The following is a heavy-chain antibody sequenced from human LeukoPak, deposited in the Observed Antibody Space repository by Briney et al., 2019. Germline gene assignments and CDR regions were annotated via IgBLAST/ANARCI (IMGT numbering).Heavy chain of an antibody. V-gene: IGHV4-61*02. CDR3: AKGSRGFWSGYYDY. CDR1: GGSISSGSYY. D-gene: IGHD3-3*01. Sequence: PLQTLSLTCTVSGGSISSGSYYWSWIRQPAGKGLEWIGRIYTSGSTNYNPSLKSRVTISVDTSKNQFSLKLSSVTAADTAVYYCAKGSRGFWSGYYDYWGQGTLVTVSS. CDR2: IYTSGST. J-gene: IGHJ4*02.